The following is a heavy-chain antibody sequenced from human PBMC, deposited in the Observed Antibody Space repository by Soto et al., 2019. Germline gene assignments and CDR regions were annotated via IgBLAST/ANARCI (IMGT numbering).Heavy chain of an antibody. Sequence: QVQLVQSGAEVKKPGSSVKVSCKASGGTFSSYAISWVRQAPGQGLEWMGGIIPIFGTANYAQKFQGRVTISADESTCTAYMELSSLRSEDTAVYYCARDGGGYSGYDYYFDYWGQGTLVTVSS. CDR2: IIPIFGTA. CDR3: ARDGGGYSGYDYYFDY. CDR1: GGTFSSYA. J-gene: IGHJ4*02. D-gene: IGHD5-12*01. V-gene: IGHV1-69*01.